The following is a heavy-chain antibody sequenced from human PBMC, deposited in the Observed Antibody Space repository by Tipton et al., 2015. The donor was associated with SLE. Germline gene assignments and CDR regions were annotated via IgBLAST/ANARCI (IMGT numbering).Heavy chain of an antibody. V-gene: IGHV4-31*03. Sequence: TLSLTCSVSGGSVGSGRYNWSWLRQHPVKGLEWIGHISHRGTTYYNPSLKSRVTISVDTSKNQFSLKLSSVTAADTAVYYCAKFFGQPYNWFDPWGQGTLVTVSS. CDR1: GGSVGSGRYN. J-gene: IGHJ5*02. CDR2: ISHRGTT. D-gene: IGHD3-3*01. CDR3: AKFFGQPYNWFDP.